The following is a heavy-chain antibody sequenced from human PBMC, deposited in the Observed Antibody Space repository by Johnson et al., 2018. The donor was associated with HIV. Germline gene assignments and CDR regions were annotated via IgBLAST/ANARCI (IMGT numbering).Heavy chain of an antibody. CDR3: ARGKRYYSGSVSYYNGGFDI. CDR1: GFTFSSYA. Sequence: QVQLVESGGGVVQPGRSLRLSCAASGFTFSSYAMHWVRQAPGKGLEWVAVISYDVSNKYYADSVKGRFTISRETSKNTLYLQMNSLSAVDTAVYSCARGKRYYSGSVSYYNGGFDIWCQGTMVTVSS. V-gene: IGHV3-30-3*01. CDR2: ISYDVSNK. J-gene: IGHJ3*02. D-gene: IGHD3-10*01.